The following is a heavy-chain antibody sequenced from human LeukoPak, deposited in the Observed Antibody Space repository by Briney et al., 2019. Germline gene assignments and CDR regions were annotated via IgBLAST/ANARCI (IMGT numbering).Heavy chain of an antibody. CDR2: ISSDGSRT. D-gene: IGHD3/OR15-3a*01. J-gene: IGHJ4*02. CDR3: ARTADWDHELHFDR. V-gene: IGHV3-74*01. Sequence: GGSLRLSCAASGLSFSSYWMHWVRQTPGKGLVWVSHISSDGSRTNYADSVRGRFTVSRDNAENTLYLQMNNLRAEDTALYYCARTADWDHELHFDRWGQGTLVTVSS. CDR1: GLSFSSYW.